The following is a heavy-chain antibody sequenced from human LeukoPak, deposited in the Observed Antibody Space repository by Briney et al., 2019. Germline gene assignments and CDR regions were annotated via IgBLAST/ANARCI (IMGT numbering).Heavy chain of an antibody. Sequence: KASETLSLTCAVYGGSFSGYYWSWIRQPPGKGLEWIGEINHRGSTNYNPSLKSRVTISVDTSKNQFSLKLSSVTAADTAVYYCARDYGPQSRTGVDYWGQGTLVTVSS. D-gene: IGHD3-10*01. CDR1: GGSFSGYY. CDR2: INHRGST. J-gene: IGHJ4*02. V-gene: IGHV4-34*01. CDR3: ARDYGPQSRTGVDY.